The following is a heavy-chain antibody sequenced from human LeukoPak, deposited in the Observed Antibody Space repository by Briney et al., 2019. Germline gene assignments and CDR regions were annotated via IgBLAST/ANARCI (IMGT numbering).Heavy chain of an antibody. CDR2: ISRSGDIT. Sequence: GGSLRLSCAASGLRFSNYGMNWVRQAPGKGLEWVSTISRSGDITYYADSVKGRFTISRDNSKNTLYLQMNSLRAEDTAIYYCATGSTAVAGTKYWGQGILVTVSS. V-gene: IGHV3-23*01. D-gene: IGHD6-19*01. CDR1: GLRFSNYG. CDR3: ATGSTAVAGTKY. J-gene: IGHJ4*02.